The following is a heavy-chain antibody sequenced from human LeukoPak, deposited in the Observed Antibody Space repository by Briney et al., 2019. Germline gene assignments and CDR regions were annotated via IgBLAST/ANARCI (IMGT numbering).Heavy chain of an antibody. CDR2: ITSSSSYI. J-gene: IGHJ4*02. D-gene: IGHD3-22*01. V-gene: IGHV3-21*01. Sequence: GGSLRLSCAASGFTFSSFNMNWVRQAPGKAMEWVSSITSSSSYIYYADSVMGRFTISRDNANNSLYLQMNSLRAEDTAVYYCARHVVAVGFDYWGQGTLVTVSS. CDR3: ARHVVAVGFDY. CDR1: GFTFSSFN.